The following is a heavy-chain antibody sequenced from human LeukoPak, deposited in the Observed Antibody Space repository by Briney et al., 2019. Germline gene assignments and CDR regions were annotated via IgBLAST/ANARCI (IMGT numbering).Heavy chain of an antibody. V-gene: IGHV1-2*02. D-gene: IGHD4-17*01. J-gene: IGHJ4*02. CDR1: GYTFTGYY. Sequence: ASVKVSCKASGYTFTGYYMHWVRQAPGQGLEWMAWINPNSGGTNYAQKFQSRVTMTRDTSISTVYMEVSSLRSDDTAVYYCARDGVAYGDQFDYWGQGTLVTVSS. CDR2: INPNSGGT. CDR3: ARDGVAYGDQFDY.